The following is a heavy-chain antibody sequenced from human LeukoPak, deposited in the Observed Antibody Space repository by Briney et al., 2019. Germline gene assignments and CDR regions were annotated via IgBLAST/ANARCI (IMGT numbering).Heavy chain of an antibody. V-gene: IGHV3-21*04. Sequence: GGSLRLSCAASGFTFSSYSMNWVRQAPGKGQEWGSSISSSSSYIYYADSVKGRFTISRDNSKSTLYVQMNSLRAEDTAVYYCAIVVAARQGTIDPWGQGTLVTISS. CDR2: ISSSSSYI. J-gene: IGHJ5*02. CDR3: AIVVAARQGTIDP. CDR1: GFTFSSYS. D-gene: IGHD6-6*01.